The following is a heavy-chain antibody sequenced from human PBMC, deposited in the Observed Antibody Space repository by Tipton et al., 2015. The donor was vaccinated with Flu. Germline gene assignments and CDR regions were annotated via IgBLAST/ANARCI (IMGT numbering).Heavy chain of an antibody. CDR3: ARGGWGEQLDY. CDR2: IDHAGSYI. V-gene: IGHV3-21*01. D-gene: IGHD3-10*01. J-gene: IGHJ4*02. Sequence: SLRLSCAASGFSFSSYTMNWVRQAPGKGLEWVSSIDHAGSYISYADSVKGRFTISRDNAKNSLYLQMNSLRADDTAVYYCARGGWGEQLDYWGQGTLVTVSS. CDR1: GFSFSSYT.